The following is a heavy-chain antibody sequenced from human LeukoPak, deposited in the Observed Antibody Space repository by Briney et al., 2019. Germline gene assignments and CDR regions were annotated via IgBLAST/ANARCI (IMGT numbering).Heavy chain of an antibody. V-gene: IGHV4-61*01. CDR1: GGSVSRGSYY. CDR3: ARVDSSVDAFDI. CDR2: IHYSGST. Sequence: PSDTLFLTCTLSGGSVSRGSYYWSWIRQPPGKGLEWIGYIHYSGSTNYNPSLKSRVTISVDTSKNQFSLKLSSVTAADTAVYYCARVDSSVDAFDIWGQGTMVTVSS. J-gene: IGHJ3*02. D-gene: IGHD3-22*01.